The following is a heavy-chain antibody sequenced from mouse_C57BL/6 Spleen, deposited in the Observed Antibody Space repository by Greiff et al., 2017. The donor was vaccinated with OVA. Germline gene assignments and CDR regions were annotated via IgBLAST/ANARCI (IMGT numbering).Heavy chain of an antibody. CDR3: ARRAMILPSYWYFDV. CDR1: GYTFTSYW. CDR2: IDPSDSYT. J-gene: IGHJ1*03. Sequence: VQLQQSGAELVRPGTSVKLSCKASGYTFTSYWMHWVKQRPGQGLEWIGVIDPSDSYTNYNQKFKGKATLTADTSSNTAYMQLSSLTTEDSAIYYCARRAMILPSYWYFDVWGTGTTVTVSS. V-gene: IGHV1-59*01. D-gene: IGHD2-3*01.